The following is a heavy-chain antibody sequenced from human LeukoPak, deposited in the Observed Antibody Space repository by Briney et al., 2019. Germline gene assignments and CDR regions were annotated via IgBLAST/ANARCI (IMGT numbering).Heavy chain of an antibody. CDR3: AKRGVVIRVILVGFHKEAYYFDS. CDR1: GITLSNYV. J-gene: IGHJ4*02. Sequence: GGSLRLSCAVSGITLSNYVMTWVRQAPGKGLEWVAGISDTGGRTNYADSVKGRFTISRDNPKNTLYLQMNSLRAEDTAVYFCAKRGVVIRVILVGFHKEAYYFDSWGQGALVTVSS. D-gene: IGHD3-22*01. CDR2: ISDTGGRT. V-gene: IGHV3-23*01.